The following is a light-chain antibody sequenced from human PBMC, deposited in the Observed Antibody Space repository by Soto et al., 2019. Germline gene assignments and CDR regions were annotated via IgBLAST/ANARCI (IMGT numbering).Light chain of an antibody. V-gene: IGLV2-14*03. J-gene: IGLJ3*02. CDR1: SGDIGGYNF. CDR2: DVS. CDR3: ASYAGTNTPVV. Sequence: QSVLTQPASVSGSPGQSITISCTGTSGDIGGYNFVSWYQQHPGRVPKLIIHDVSNRPSGVSPRFSGSKSANTASLTISGLQAEDEADYYCASYAGTNTPVVFGGGTKLTVL.